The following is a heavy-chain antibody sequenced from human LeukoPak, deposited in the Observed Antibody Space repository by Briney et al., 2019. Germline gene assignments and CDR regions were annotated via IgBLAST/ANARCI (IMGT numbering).Heavy chain of an antibody. CDR2: IYYSGSP. V-gene: IGHV4-39*07. D-gene: IGHD3-10*01. CDR3: ARDRASQPFDY. CDR1: GGSISSSSYY. J-gene: IGHJ4*02. Sequence: SETLSLTCTVSGGSISSSSYYWGWIRQPPGKGLEWIGSIYYSGSPYYNPSLKSRVPISLDTSKNLFSLKLTSVTAADASLYYCARDRASQPFDYWGKGTLVTVSS.